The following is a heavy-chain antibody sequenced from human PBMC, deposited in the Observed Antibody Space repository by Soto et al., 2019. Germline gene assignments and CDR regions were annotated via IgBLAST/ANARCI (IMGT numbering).Heavy chain of an antibody. CDR3: ASSGEPGIAVAGTDY. V-gene: IGHV4-34*01. J-gene: IGHJ4*02. D-gene: IGHD6-19*01. CDR2: INHSGST. Sequence: SETLSLTCAVYGGSFSGYYWSWLRQPPGKGLEWIGEINHSGSTNYNPSLKSRVTISVDTSKNQFSLKLSSVTAADTAVYYCASSGEPGIAVAGTDYWGQGTLVTVSS. CDR1: GGSFSGYY.